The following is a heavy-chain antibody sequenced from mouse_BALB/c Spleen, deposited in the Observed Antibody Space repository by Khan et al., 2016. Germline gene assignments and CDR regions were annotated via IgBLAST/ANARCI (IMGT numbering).Heavy chain of an antibody. D-gene: IGHD2-2*01. CDR3: ARWGYDWIYFGY. CDR1: GYSITSDYA. Sequence: EVQLQESGPGLVKPSQSLSLTCTVTGYSITSDYAWNWIRQFPGNKLEWMGYISYSGSTSYNPSLKSRISITRDTSKNQFFLQLNSVTTEDTATXYCARWGYDWIYFGYWGQGTTLTVSS. J-gene: IGHJ2*01. V-gene: IGHV3-2*02. CDR2: ISYSGST.